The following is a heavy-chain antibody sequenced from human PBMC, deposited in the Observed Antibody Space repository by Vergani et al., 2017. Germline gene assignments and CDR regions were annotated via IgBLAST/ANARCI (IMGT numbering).Heavy chain of an antibody. CDR1: GFTFDDYA. J-gene: IGHJ4*02. CDR3: AKEVGWQVGGTIFDY. D-gene: IGHD1-26*01. Sequence: EVQLLESGGGLVQPGGSLRLSCAASGFTFDDYAMHWVRQAPGKGLEWVSGISWNSGSISYADSVKGRFTISRDNAKNSLHLQMNSLRAEDTALYYCAKEVGWQVGGTIFDYWGQGTLVTVSS. V-gene: IGHV3-9*01. CDR2: ISWNSGSI.